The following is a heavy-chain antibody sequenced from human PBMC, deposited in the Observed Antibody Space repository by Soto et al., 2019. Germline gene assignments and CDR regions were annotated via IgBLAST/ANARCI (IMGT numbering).Heavy chain of an antibody. Sequence: PSETLSLTCDVSGYSISSGYYWVWIRQPPGKGLEWIGNIHHSGSTYYNPSLKSRVTISIDTSTNQFSLSLSSVTAADTAVYYCARDISASDGDYWGQGIFVTVSS. D-gene: IGHD2-21*01. CDR2: IHHSGST. CDR3: ARDISASDGDY. V-gene: IGHV4-38-2*02. CDR1: GYSISSGYY. J-gene: IGHJ4*02.